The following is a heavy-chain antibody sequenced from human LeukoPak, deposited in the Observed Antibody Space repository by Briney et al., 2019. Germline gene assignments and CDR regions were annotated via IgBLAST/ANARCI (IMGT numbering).Heavy chain of an antibody. CDR1: GFAFSTYW. CDR3: ASQSSGGFFEDY. D-gene: IGHD3-3*01. J-gene: IGHJ4*02. V-gene: IGHV3-7*01. Sequence: PGGSLRLSCAAPGFAFSTYWMSWVRQAPGKGLERVANIKQDGSEKYYVDSVKGRFTISRDNAKKSLYLQMNSLRAEDTAVYYCASQSSGGFFEDYWGQGTLVTVSS. CDR2: IKQDGSEK.